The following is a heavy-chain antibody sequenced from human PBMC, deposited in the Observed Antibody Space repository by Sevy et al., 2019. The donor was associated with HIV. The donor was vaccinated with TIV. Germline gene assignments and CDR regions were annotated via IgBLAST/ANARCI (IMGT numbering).Heavy chain of an antibody. CDR2: ITYDGSNQ. D-gene: IGHD4-17*01. CDR1: VFTFSSYG. V-gene: IGHV3-30*18. CDR3: AKDHALTTLWVNNWFES. J-gene: IGHJ5*01. Sequence: GGSLRLSCAASVFTFSSYGTHWVRQAPGKGLEWVAVITYDGSNQYYTDSVKGRFTISRDDSKNTLYLQMNSLRAEDTAVYYCAKDHALTTLWVNNWFESWGQGTLVTVSS.